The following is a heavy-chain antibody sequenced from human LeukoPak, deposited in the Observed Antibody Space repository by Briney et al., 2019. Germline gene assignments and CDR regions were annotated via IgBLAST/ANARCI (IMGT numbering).Heavy chain of an antibody. V-gene: IGHV4-31*03. CDR3: AREMVRDAFDI. D-gene: IGHD2-8*01. J-gene: IGHJ3*02. CDR1: GGSISRDGNY. Sequence: PSETLSLTCTVSGGSISRDGNYWSWLRQYPGKGLESIGSVSSSGTTTYNPSLKSRVTISLDTSQNQFSLNLRSLTAADTAVYYCAREMVRDAFDIWGQGTMVTVSS. CDR2: VSSSGTT.